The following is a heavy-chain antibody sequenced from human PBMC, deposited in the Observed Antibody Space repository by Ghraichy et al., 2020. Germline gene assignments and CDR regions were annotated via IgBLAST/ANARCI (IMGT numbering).Heavy chain of an antibody. J-gene: IGHJ4*02. CDR1: GGSFSGYY. V-gene: IGHV4-34*01. Sequence: SETLSLTCAVYGGSFSGYYWSWIRQPPGKGLEWIGEINHSGSTNYNPSLKSRVTISVDTSKNQFSLKLSSVTAADTAVYYCARGLRQTFTVALTSRGHRGYYFDYWGQGTLVTVSS. D-gene: IGHD1-1*01. CDR2: INHSGST. CDR3: ARGLRQTFTVALTSRGHRGYYFDY.